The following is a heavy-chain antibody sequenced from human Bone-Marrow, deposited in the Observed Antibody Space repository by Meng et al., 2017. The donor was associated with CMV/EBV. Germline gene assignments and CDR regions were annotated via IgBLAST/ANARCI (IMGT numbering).Heavy chain of an antibody. CDR2: IYYSGST. CDR1: GGSVSSGSYY. V-gene: IGHV4-61*01. CDR3: ARDNFDTSYYGMDV. Sequence: SETLSLTCTVSGGSVSSGSYYWSWIRQPPGKGLEWIGYIYYSGSTNYNPSLKSRVTISVDTSKNQFSLKLSSVTAADTAVYYGARDNFDTSYYGMDVWGQGTTVTVSS. D-gene: IGHD3-9*01. J-gene: IGHJ6*02.